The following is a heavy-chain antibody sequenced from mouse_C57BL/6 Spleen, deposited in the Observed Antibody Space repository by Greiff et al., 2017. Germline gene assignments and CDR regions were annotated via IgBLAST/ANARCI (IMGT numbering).Heavy chain of an antibody. CDR2: IRLKSDNYAT. CDR1: GFTFSNYW. Sequence: EVKLVESGGGLVQPGGSMKLSCVASGFTFSNYWMNWVRQSPEKGLEWVAQIRLKSDNYATHYAESVKGRFTISRDDSKSSVYLQMNNLRAEDTGIYYCTAYYYGDYWGQGTTLTVSS. D-gene: IGHD1-1*01. J-gene: IGHJ2*01. V-gene: IGHV6-3*01. CDR3: TAYYYGDY.